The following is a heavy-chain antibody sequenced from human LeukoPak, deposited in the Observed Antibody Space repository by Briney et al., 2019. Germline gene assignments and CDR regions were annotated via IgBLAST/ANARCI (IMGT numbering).Heavy chain of an antibody. CDR1: GGSISSSSYY. V-gene: IGHV4-39*01. CDR3: ARHVGAPFDAFDI. J-gene: IGHJ3*02. CDR2: IYYSGST. D-gene: IGHD1-26*01. Sequence: MPSETLSLTCTVSGGSISSSSYYWGWIRQPPGKGLEWIGSIYYSGSTYYNPSLKSRVTISVDTSKNQFSLKLRSVTAADTAVYYCARHVGAPFDAFDIWGQGTMVTVSS.